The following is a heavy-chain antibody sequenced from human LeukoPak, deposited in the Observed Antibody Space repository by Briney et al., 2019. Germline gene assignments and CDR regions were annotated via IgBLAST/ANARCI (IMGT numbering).Heavy chain of an antibody. CDR3: VRDRDCSGGSCYGFDY. Sequence: GGSLRLSCAASGFTFSSYAMSWVRQAPGKGLEWVSAISGSGGSTYYADSVKGRFTISRDESKNTLYLQMNSLRAEDTAVYYCVRDRDCSGGSCYGFDYWGQGTLVTVSP. D-gene: IGHD2-15*01. J-gene: IGHJ4*02. CDR2: ISGSGGST. V-gene: IGHV3-23*01. CDR1: GFTFSSYA.